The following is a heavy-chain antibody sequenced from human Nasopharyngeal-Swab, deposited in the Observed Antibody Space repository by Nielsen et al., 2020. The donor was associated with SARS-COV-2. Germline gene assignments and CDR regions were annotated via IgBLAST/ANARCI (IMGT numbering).Heavy chain of an antibody. Sequence: GGSLRLSCAASGFTFSGSAMHWVRQASGKGLEWVGRIRSKANSYATAYAASVKGRFTISRDDSKNTAYLQMNSLKTEDTAVYYCATDRFYDYVWGSYRPNDYWGQGTLVTVSS. V-gene: IGHV3-73*01. CDR3: ATDRFYDYVWGSYRPNDY. CDR1: GFTFSGSA. J-gene: IGHJ4*02. D-gene: IGHD3-16*02. CDR2: IRSKANSYAT.